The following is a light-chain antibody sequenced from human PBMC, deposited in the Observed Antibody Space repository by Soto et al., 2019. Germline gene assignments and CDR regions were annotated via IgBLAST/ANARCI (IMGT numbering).Light chain of an antibody. V-gene: IGLV2-14*01. Sequence: QSALTQPASVSGSPGQSITISCTGTNSDVGAYNYVSWYQHHPGKAPKLMIYEVTNRPSGVSDRFSGSKSGNTASLTISGLQAEDEADYYCSSYTSSTILLFGGGTQLTVL. CDR3: SSYTSSTILL. CDR2: EVT. J-gene: IGLJ2*01. CDR1: NSDVGAYNY.